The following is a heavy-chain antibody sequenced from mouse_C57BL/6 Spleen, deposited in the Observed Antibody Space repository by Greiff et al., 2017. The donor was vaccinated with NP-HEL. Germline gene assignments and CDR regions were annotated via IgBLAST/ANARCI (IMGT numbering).Heavy chain of an antibody. J-gene: IGHJ4*01. CDR2: ISDGGSYT. V-gene: IGHV5-4*03. Sequence: DVMLVESGGGLVKPGGSLKLSCAASGFTFSSYAMSWVRQTPEKRLEWVATISDGGSYTYYPDNVKGRFTISRDNAKNNLYLQMSHLKSEDTAMYYCGSYHYYAMDYWGQGTSVTVSS. CDR1: GFTFSSYA. CDR3: GSYHYYAMDY.